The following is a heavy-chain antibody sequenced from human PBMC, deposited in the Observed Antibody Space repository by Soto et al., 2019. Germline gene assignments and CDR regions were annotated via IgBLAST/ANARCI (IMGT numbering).Heavy chain of an antibody. CDR1: GGTFSKYS. CDR2: IIPYLSVT. CDR3: ASGSVPDVDY. D-gene: IGHD3-10*01. Sequence: QVPLVQSGAEVKKPGSSVKVSCTASGGTFSKYSISWIRQAPGQGLEWMGRIIPYLSVTNYAQKFKGRVTITADKSTGTAYMELNNLRSEDTAVYFCASGSVPDVDYWGQGTLITVSS. J-gene: IGHJ4*02. V-gene: IGHV1-69*02.